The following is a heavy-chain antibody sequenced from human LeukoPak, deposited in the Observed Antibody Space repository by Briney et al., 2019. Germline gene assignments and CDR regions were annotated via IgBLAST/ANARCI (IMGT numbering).Heavy chain of an antibody. V-gene: IGHV1-2*02. J-gene: IGHJ5*02. CDR2: INPNSGGT. CDR3: ASVFHGGSGYTDWFDP. Sequence: GASVKVSCKASGYTFTGYYMHWVRQAPGQGLEWMGWINPNSGGTNYAQKFQGRVTMTRDTSISTAYMELSRLRSDDTAVYYCASVFHGGSGYTDWFDPWGQGTLVTVSS. CDR1: GYTFTGYY. D-gene: IGHD3-22*01.